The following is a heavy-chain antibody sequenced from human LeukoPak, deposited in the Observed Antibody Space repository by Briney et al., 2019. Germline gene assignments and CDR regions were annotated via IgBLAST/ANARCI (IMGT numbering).Heavy chain of an antibody. J-gene: IGHJ6*02. V-gene: IGHV3-23*01. CDR1: GFTFSSYA. Sequence: GGSLRLSCAASGFTFSSYAMSWVRQAPGKGLEWVSAISGSGGSTYYADSVKGRFTISRDNSKNTPYLQMNSLRAEDTAVYYCAKAHDYGDDYYYYYYGMDVWGQGTTVTVSS. D-gene: IGHD4-17*01. CDR2: ISGSGGST. CDR3: AKAHDYGDDYYYYYYGMDV.